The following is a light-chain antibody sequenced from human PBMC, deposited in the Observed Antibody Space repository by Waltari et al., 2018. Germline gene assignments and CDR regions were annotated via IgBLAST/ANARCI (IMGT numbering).Light chain of an antibody. J-gene: IGLJ3*02. V-gene: IGLV2-14*01. CDR2: EVT. CDR1: SSDIGGYDF. CDR3: TSYTTSTTVL. Sequence: QSALTQPASVSGSPGPSITISCTGTSSDIGGYDFVSWYQQYPGMAPKLMIYEVTNRPSGVSGLFSGSKSGTTASLTISGLQPEDEADYYCTSYTTSTTVLFGGGTKVTVL.